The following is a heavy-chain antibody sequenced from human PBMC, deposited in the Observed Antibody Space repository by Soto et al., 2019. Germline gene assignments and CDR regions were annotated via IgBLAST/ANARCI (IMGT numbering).Heavy chain of an antibody. CDR1: GGSISSSSYY. J-gene: IGHJ1*01. CDR3: AGTPSSSGYRYFQH. CDR2: NTYSGST. D-gene: IGHD3-22*01. V-gene: IGHV4-39*07. Sequence: SETLSLTCTVSGGSISSSSYYWGWIRQPPGKGLEGSGSNTYSGSTFYNPSLKSRVTISVDSSNNHFSLKLSSVTAADTAVYYCAGTPSSSGYRYFQHGAQGTLVTVS.